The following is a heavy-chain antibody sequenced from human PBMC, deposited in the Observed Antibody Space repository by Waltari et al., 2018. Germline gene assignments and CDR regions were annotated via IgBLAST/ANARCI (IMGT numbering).Heavy chain of an antibody. CDR1: GYTFTSYA. CDR2: INAGNGNT. D-gene: IGHD1-1*01. V-gene: IGHV1-3*01. CDR3: ARLQRYKNYYYGMDV. Sequence: QVQLVQSAAEVKKPGASVKVSCKASGYTFTSYAMHWVRQAPGQRLEWMGWINAGNGNTKYSQKFQGRVTITRDTSASTAYMELSSLRSEDTAVYYCARLQRYKNYYYGMDVWGQGTTVTVSS. J-gene: IGHJ6*02.